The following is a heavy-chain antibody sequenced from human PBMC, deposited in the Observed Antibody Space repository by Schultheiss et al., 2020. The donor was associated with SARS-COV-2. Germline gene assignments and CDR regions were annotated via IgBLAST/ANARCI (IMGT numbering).Heavy chain of an antibody. Sequence: GGSLRLSCAASGFTFSSYAMHWVRQAPGKGLEWVSVIYSGGSTYYADSVKGRFTISRDNSKDTLYLQMNSLRAEDTAVYYCAKDWGYWGLGTLVTVSS. CDR2: IYSGGST. J-gene: IGHJ4*02. CDR1: GFTFSSYA. D-gene: IGHD3-16*01. V-gene: IGHV3-NL1*01. CDR3: AKDWGY.